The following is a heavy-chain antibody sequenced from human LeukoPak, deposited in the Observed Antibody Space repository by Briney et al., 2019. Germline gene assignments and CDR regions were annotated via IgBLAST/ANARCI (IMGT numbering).Heavy chain of an antibody. D-gene: IGHD2-2*01. CDR3: ARDLLAHCSSTSCPFDP. J-gene: IGHJ5*02. Sequence: ASVKVSCKASGYTFTSYAMHWVRQAPGQRLEWMGWINAGNGNTKYSQKFQGRVTITRDTSVSTAYMELSSLRSEDTAVYYCARDLLAHCSSTSCPFDPWGQGTLVTVSS. V-gene: IGHV1-3*01. CDR2: INAGNGNT. CDR1: GYTFTSYA.